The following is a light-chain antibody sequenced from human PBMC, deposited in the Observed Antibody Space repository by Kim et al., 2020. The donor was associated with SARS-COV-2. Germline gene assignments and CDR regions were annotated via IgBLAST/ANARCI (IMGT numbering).Light chain of an antibody. J-gene: IGKJ2*01. CDR3: LQDYTKPYI. CDR1: QGVDSD. V-gene: IGKV1-6*01. Sequence: AIQMTQSPSSLSASVGDRVTISCRASQGVDSDLGWYQQKPGKAPKLLIYAASSLESGVPSRFSGSGSGTEFTLTISGLQPEDSATYYCLQDYTKPYIFGQGTKLEI. CDR2: AAS.